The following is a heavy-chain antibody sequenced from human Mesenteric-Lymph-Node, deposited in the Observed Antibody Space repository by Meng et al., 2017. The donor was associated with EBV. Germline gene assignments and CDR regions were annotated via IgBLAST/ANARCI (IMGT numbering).Heavy chain of an antibody. CDR2: IYFSGST. CDR3: ARVKDADDAFDI. Sequence: QRQESGPGLAQPSHTLSLACAVSGGSISSGGYVWSWIRQPPGKGLEWIGYIYFSGSTYYNPSLKSRVTISVDTSKNQFSLRLSSVTAADTAVYHCARVKDADDAFDIWGQGTMVTVSS. CDR1: GGSISSGGYV. D-gene: IGHD2-15*01. V-gene: IGHV4-30-4*01. J-gene: IGHJ3*02.